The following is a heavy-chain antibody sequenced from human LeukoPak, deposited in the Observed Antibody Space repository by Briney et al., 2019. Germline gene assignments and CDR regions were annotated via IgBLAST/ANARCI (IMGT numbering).Heavy chain of an antibody. CDR3: ARAARGDY. J-gene: IGHJ4*02. CDR1: EFTFSSYW. V-gene: IGHV3-7*03. CDR2: IKPDGGEK. Sequence: GGSLRLSCTASEFTFSSYWMSWVRQAPGRGLEWVANIKPDGGEKYYVDSMRGRFTISRDNAKNSLYLQMNSLKAEDTAVYYCARAARGDYWGQGTLVTVSS.